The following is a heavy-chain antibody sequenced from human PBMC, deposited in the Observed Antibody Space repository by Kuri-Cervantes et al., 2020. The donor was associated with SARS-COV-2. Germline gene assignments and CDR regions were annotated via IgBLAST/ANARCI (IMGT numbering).Heavy chain of an antibody. V-gene: IGHV3-53*01. J-gene: IGHJ4*02. CDR3: ASGILYRWEGYFDY. D-gene: IGHD2-15*01. Sequence: GESLKISCAASGFTFSSYSMNWVRQAPGKGLEWVSVIYSGGSTYYADSVKGRFTISRDNSKNTLYLQMNSLRAEDTAVYYCASGILYRWEGYFDYWGQGTLVTVSS. CDR1: GFTFSSYS. CDR2: IYSGGST.